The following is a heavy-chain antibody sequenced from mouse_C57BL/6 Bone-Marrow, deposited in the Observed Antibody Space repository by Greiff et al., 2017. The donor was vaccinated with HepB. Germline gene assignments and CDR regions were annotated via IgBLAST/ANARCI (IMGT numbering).Heavy chain of an antibody. V-gene: IGHV1-81*01. D-gene: IGHD2-4*01. J-gene: IGHJ2*01. CDR1: GYTFTSFG. CDR3: ARSGLRRDFDY. Sequence: VQLQQSGAELARPGASVKLSCKAFGYTFTSFGISRVKKRTGQGLAWIVEIYTRSGNTYYNEKFKGKATLTVDKSSSTAYMELRSLTSEDSSFYFCARSGLRRDFDYWGQGTTLTVSS. CDR2: IYTRSGNT.